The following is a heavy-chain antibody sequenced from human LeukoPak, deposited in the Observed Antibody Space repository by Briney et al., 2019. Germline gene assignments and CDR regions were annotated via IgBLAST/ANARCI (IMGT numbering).Heavy chain of an antibody. CDR1: GFTFSSYS. CDR3: AREYSSSVSFDP. V-gene: IGHV3-21*01. Sequence: KTGGSLRLSCAASGFTFSSYSMNWIRQAPGKGLEWVSSISSSIGYIYHADSVKGRFTISRDNAKNSLYLQMNSLRAEDTAVYYCAREYSSSVSFDPWGQGTLVTVSS. CDR2: ISSSIGYI. J-gene: IGHJ5*02. D-gene: IGHD6-6*01.